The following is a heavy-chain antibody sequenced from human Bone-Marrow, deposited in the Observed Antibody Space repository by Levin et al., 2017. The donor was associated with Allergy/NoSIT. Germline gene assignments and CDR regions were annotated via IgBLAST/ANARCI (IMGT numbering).Heavy chain of an antibody. V-gene: IGHV3-9*01. J-gene: IGHJ4*02. CDR1: GFTFDDHV. Sequence: GGSLRLSCAAYGFTFDDHVMHWVRQAPGKGLEWVSGISWNSGNIGYADSVKGRFTISRDNAKNSLYLEMNSLRAEDTALYYCVRDIKSTIPYYFDYWGQGTLVTVSS. CDR2: ISWNSGNI. CDR3: VRDIKSTIPYYFDY. D-gene: IGHD5/OR15-5a*01.